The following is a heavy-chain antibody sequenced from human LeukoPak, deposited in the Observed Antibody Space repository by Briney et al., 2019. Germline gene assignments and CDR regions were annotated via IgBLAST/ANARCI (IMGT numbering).Heavy chain of an antibody. D-gene: IGHD3-10*01. J-gene: IGHJ6*03. CDR2: MNPNSGNT. Sequence: ASVKVSCKASGYTFTSYDINWVRQATGQGPEGMGWMNPNSGNTGYTQKFQGRVTMTRTPSLKTAYMELSSLSSADTAVYYCARGRFAGDYIYYYLDVWGKGTTATVSS. CDR3: ARGRFAGDYIYYYLDV. CDR1: GYTFTSYD. V-gene: IGHV1-8*01.